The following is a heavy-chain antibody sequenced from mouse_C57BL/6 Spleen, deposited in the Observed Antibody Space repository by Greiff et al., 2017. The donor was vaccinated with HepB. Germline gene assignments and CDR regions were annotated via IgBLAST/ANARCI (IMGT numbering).Heavy chain of an antibody. CDR2: IYPRSGNT. D-gene: IGHD1-1*01. Sequence: VQLQQSGAELARPGASVKLSCKASGYTFTSYGISWVKQRTGQGLEWIGEIYPRSGNTYYNEKFKGKATLTADKSSSTAYMELRSLTSEDSAVYFCARWTVGATSEYFDVWGTGTTVTVSS. J-gene: IGHJ1*03. V-gene: IGHV1-81*01. CDR3: ARWTVGATSEYFDV. CDR1: GYTFTSYG.